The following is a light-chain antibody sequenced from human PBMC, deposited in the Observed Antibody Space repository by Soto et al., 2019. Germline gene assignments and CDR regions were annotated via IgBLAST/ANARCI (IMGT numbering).Light chain of an antibody. CDR2: KAS. V-gene: IGKV1-5*03. Sequence: DIQMTQSPSTLSASVGDRVTITCRASQSISSWLAWYQQKPGKAPKLLIYKASRLESGVPSRFSGSGSGTEFTLTISSLQPDGXATYXXXXXXSYSLTFGGGTKVEIK. CDR1: QSISSW. J-gene: IGKJ4*01. CDR3: XXXXSYSLT.